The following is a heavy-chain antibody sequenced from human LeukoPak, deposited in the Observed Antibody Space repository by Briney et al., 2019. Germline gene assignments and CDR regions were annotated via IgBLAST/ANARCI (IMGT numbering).Heavy chain of an antibody. CDR1: GGSISSYY. CDR2: IYYSGST. Sequence: SGTLSLTCTVSGGSISSYYWSWIRQPPGKGLEWIGYIYYSGSTNYNPSLKSRVTISVDTSKNQFSLKLSSVTAADTAVYYCARAGTGYCSDSNCSIEHWGQGTLVTVSS. J-gene: IGHJ4*02. V-gene: IGHV4-59*01. CDR3: ARAGTGYCSDSNCSIEH. D-gene: IGHD2-15*01.